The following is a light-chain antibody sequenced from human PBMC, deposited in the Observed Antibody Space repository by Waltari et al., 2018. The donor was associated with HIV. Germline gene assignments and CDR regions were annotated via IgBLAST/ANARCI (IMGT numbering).Light chain of an antibody. Sequence: DIVMNQSPDSLAVTLGERATIRCKSSQGGLYSSSNKNSLAWYQQKPGEPPKPLIYWASTREPGVPDRFSGSGSVTDFTLTISSLQAEDVAVYYCQQYYNTPYTLGQGTKVELK. V-gene: IGKV4-1*01. CDR2: WAS. CDR1: QGGLYSSSNKNS. J-gene: IGKJ2*01. CDR3: QQYYNTPYT.